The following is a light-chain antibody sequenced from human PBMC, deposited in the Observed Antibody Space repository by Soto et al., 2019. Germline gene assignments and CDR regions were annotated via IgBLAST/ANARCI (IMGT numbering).Light chain of an antibody. V-gene: IGKV3-15*01. CDR3: QQYDNWPPYT. CDR1: QSVGSN. J-gene: IGKJ2*01. Sequence: EIVMTQSPATLSVSPGERATLSCRASQSVGSNLAWYQQKPGQAPRLLIYGASTRATGIPARFSGSGSVTEFTLTISSLQSEDFAVYYCQQYDNWPPYTFGQGTKLEIK. CDR2: GAS.